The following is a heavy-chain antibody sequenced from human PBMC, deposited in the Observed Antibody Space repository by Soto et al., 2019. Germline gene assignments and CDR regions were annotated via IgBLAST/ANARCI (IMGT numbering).Heavy chain of an antibody. J-gene: IGHJ4*02. V-gene: IGHV3-48*02. D-gene: IGHD3-10*01. Sequence: LVESGGGLVSPGGSLRLSCVASGFRFSDHSMTWVRQSPGKGLQWIAYISSGSDNIYYAESVRGRFTVSRDNAKNALFRQMNSLRDDETATYYCARFPKGSLLSAWGQGTRVTVSS. CDR3: ARFPKGSLLSA. CDR2: ISSGSDNI. CDR1: GFRFSDHS.